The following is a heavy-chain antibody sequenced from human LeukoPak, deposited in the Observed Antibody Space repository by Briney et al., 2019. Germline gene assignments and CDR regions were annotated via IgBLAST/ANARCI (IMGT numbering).Heavy chain of an antibody. D-gene: IGHD6-19*01. CDR1: GFTFSSYE. Sequence: PGGSLRLSCAASGFTFSSYEMNWVRQAPGKRLEWVSYISSSGSTIYYADSVKGRFTISRDNAKNSLYLQMNSLRAEDTAVYYCARDPKWLVLPFDYWGQGTLVTVSS. CDR3: ARDPKWLVLPFDY. CDR2: ISSSGSTI. J-gene: IGHJ4*02. V-gene: IGHV3-48*03.